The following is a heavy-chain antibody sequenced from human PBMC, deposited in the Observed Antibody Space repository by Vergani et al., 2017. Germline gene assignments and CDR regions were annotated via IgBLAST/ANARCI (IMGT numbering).Heavy chain of an antibody. CDR1: GGTFSSYT. CDR2: IILILGIA. D-gene: IGHD2-15*01. J-gene: IGHJ3*02. Sequence: QVQLVQSGAEVKKPGSSVKVSCKASGGTFSSYTISWVRQAPGQGVEWMGRIILILGIANYAQKFQGRVTITADKPTSTAYMELSSLRSEDTAVYYCARDGLVVAATGDAFDIWGQGTMVTVSS. V-gene: IGHV1-69*08. CDR3: ARDGLVVAATGDAFDI.